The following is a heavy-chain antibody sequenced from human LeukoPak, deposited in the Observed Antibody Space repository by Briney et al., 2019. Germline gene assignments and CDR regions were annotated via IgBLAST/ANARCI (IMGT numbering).Heavy chain of an antibody. J-gene: IGHJ4*02. CDR3: AEAGGFIAVAGSDY. CDR2: ISGSGGST. D-gene: IGHD6-19*01. Sequence: GGSLRLSCAASGFTFSSYAMSWVRQAPGKGLEWVSAISGSGGSTYYADSVKGRFTISRDNSKNTLYLQMNSLRAEDTAVYYCAEAGGFIAVAGSDYWGQGTLVTVSS. V-gene: IGHV3-23*01. CDR1: GFTFSSYA.